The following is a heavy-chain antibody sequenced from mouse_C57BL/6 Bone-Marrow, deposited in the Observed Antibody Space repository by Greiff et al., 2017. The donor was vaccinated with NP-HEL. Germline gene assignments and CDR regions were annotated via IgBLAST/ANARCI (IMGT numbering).Heavy chain of an antibody. Sequence: EVMLVESGGDLVKPGGSLKLSCAASGFNFSSYGMSWVSQTPDKRLEWVATISSGGGYTYYPDSVKGRFTISRDNAKNTLYLQLSSLKSEDTAMYYCARHGGSSYAWFAYWGQGTLVTVSA. J-gene: IGHJ3*01. CDR1: GFNFSSYG. CDR2: ISSGGGYT. D-gene: IGHD1-1*01. V-gene: IGHV5-6*01. CDR3: ARHGGSSYAWFAY.